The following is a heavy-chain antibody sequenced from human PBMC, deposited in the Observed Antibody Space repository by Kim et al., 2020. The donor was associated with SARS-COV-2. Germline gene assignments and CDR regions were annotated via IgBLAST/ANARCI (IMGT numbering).Heavy chain of an antibody. V-gene: IGHV1-69*13. Sequence: SVKVSCKASGGTFSSYAISWVRQAPGQGLEWMGGIIPIFGTANYAQKFPGRVTITADESTSTAYMELSSLRSEDTAVYYCARGPVEGLDSSGYYYPGFLYWGQGTLVTVSS. D-gene: IGHD3-22*01. CDR2: IIPIFGTA. J-gene: IGHJ4*02. CDR3: ARGPVEGLDSSGYYYPGFLY. CDR1: GGTFSSYA.